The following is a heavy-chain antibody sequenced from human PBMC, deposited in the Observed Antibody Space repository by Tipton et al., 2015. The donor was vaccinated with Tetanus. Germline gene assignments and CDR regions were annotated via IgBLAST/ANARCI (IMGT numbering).Heavy chain of an antibody. V-gene: IGHV4-34*01. CDR1: GGSFSGYY. CDR3: ARDFRGDGGGYYWDY. Sequence: TLSLTCAVYGGSFSGYYWSWIRQPPGKGLEWIGEINQSGSTNYNPSLKSRATISVDTSKNQFSLKLSSVTAADTAVYYCARDFRGDGGGYYWDYWGQGTLVTVSS. CDR2: INQSGST. D-gene: IGHD3-22*01. J-gene: IGHJ4*02.